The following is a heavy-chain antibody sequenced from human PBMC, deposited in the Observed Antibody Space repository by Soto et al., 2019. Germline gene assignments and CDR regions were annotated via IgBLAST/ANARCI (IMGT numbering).Heavy chain of an antibody. Sequence: VQLVESGGDLVQPGGSLRLSCAASGFNFRGYWMHWVRQAPGKGLEWVAVISYDGSNKYYADSVKGRFTISRDNSKNTLYLQMNSLRAEDTAVYYCARSRGSWYFDLWGRGTLVTVSS. CDR3: ARSRGSWYFDL. CDR1: GFNFRGYW. CDR2: ISYDGSNK. V-gene: IGHV3-30-3*01. D-gene: IGHD1-26*01. J-gene: IGHJ2*01.